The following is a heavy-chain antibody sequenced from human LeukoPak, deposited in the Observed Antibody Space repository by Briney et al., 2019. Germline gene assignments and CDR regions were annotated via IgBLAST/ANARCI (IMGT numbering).Heavy chain of an antibody. CDR3: ARAGDFWSGYPSRNYMDV. Sequence: SETLSLTCTVSGGSINSYYWSWIRQPAGKGLEWIGRIYTSGTTNYNPFLKSRVTMSVDTSKKQFSLKLSSVTAADTAVYYCARAGDFWSGYPSRNYMDVWGKGTTVTVSS. CDR1: GGSINSYY. J-gene: IGHJ6*03. D-gene: IGHD3-3*01. CDR2: IYTSGTT. V-gene: IGHV4-4*07.